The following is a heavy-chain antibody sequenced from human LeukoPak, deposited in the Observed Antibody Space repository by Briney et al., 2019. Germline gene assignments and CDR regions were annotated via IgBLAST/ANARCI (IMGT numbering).Heavy chain of an antibody. CDR3: AKDRDGGSNTRAKGFDY. V-gene: IGHV3-23*01. CDR1: GFTFSNYA. J-gene: IGHJ4*01. Sequence: GGSLRLSCAASGFTFSNYAMSWVRQAPGEGLQWVSGISAGGGTTYYADSVKGRFTISRDKSQSTLYLQMNSLRAEDTAVYYCAKDRDGGSNTRAKGFDYWGQGTLVTVSS. CDR2: ISAGGGTT. D-gene: IGHD3-16*01.